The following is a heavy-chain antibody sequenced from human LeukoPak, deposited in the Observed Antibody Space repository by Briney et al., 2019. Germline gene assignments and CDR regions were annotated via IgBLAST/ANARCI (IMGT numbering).Heavy chain of an antibody. J-gene: IGHJ5*02. CDR2: ISSSGSTI. D-gene: IGHD6-13*01. Sequence: PGGSLRLSCAASGFTFNSYEMNWVRQAPGKGLEWVSYISSSGSTIYYADSVKGRFTISRDNAKNSLYLQMNSLRAEDTAVYYCARDARQQLDPWGQGTLVTVSS. CDR1: GFTFNSYE. CDR3: ARDARQQLDP. V-gene: IGHV3-48*03.